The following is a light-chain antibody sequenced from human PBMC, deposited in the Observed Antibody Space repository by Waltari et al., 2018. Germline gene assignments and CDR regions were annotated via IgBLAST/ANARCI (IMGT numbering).Light chain of an antibody. Sequence: QSVLTQPPSTSGTPGQRVTISCSGINSNTGSNYVYLYQQVPGMAPKLLIYKNNQRPSGVPDRFSGSKSGTSASLAISALRSEDEADYYCAAWDDSLSAVPFGGGTKVTVL. CDR1: NSNTGSNY. V-gene: IGLV1-47*01. CDR3: AAWDDSLSAVP. J-gene: IGLJ2*01. CDR2: KNN.